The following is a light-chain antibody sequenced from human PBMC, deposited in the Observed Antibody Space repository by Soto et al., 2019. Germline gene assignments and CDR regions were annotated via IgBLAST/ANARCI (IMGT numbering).Light chain of an antibody. J-gene: IGKJ2*01. CDR2: DAS. CDR1: QYISNF. Sequence: DIQMTQSPSSLSASVGDRVTITCQASQYISNFLSWYQHKPGKAPKLLVYDASDLETGVPSNISGSRCAEYFDLTSSSLQLEDLAIYLCQQYHSLPPTFGRGTKLEIK. CDR3: QQYHSLPPT. V-gene: IGKV1-33*01.